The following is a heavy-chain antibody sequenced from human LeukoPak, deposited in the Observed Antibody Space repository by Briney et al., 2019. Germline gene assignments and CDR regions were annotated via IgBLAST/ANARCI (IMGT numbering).Heavy chain of an antibody. D-gene: IGHD4-23*01. V-gene: IGHV3-7*01. J-gene: IGHJ4*02. CDR3: ASYGGNSDFDY. CDR1: KFTFSSYW. Sequence: GGSLRLSCTASKFTFSSYWMSWVRQAPGKGLEWVANIKQDGSEKYYVDSVKGRFTISRDNAKKSLYLQMNSLRAEDTAVYYCASYGGNSDFDYWGQGTLVTVSS. CDR2: IKQDGSEK.